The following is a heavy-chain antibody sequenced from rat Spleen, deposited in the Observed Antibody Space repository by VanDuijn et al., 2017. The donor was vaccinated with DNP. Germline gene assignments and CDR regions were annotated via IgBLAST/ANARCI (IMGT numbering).Heavy chain of an antibody. D-gene: IGHD4-4*01. CDR1: GFTFSSYW. V-gene: IGHV5-58*01. CDR3: AKGVIRGDYAMDA. CDR2: INTDGGST. Sequence: EVQLVESGGGLVQPGRSLKLSCAASGFTFSSYWMYWIRQAPGKGLEWVASINTDGGSTYSPDSVKGRLTISRDNAENTVYLQMISLRSEDTATYYCAKGVIRGDYAMDAWGQGTSVTVSS. J-gene: IGHJ4*01.